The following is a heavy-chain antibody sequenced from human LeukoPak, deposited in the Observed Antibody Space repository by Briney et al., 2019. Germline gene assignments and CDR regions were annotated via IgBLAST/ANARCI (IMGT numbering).Heavy chain of an antibody. CDR2: IIPIFGTA. D-gene: IGHD6-13*01. CDR1: GGTFSSYA. J-gene: IGHJ4*02. V-gene: IGHV1-69*05. Sequence: SVKVSCKASGGTFSSYAISWVRQAPGQGLEWMGGIIPIFGTANYAQKFQGRVTITTDESTSTAYMELRSLRSDDTAVYYCATSPTIAPAGTGDYWGQGTLVTVSS. CDR3: ATSPTIAPAGTGDY.